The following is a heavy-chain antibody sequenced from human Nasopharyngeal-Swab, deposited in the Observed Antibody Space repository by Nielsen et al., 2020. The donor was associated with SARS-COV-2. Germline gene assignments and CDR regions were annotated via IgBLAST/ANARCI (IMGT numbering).Heavy chain of an antibody. Sequence: GESLKISCAASGFTFSNYDMHWVRQAPGKGLEWVAVIWYDGSNKYYADSVKGRFTISRDNAKNSLYLQMNSLRAEDTAVYYCARDYCSSTSCYDYWGQGTLVTVSS. J-gene: IGHJ4*02. CDR1: GFTFSNYD. CDR2: IWYDGSNK. V-gene: IGHV3-33*01. CDR3: ARDYCSSTSCYDY. D-gene: IGHD2-2*01.